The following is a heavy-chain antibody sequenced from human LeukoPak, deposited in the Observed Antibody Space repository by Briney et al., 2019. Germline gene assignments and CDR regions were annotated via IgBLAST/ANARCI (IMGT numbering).Heavy chain of an antibody. J-gene: IGHJ4*02. D-gene: IGHD3-10*01. CDR1: GFTLSNAW. V-gene: IGHV3-23*01. Sequence: PGGSLRLSCAASGFTLSNAWMNWVRQAPGKGLEWVSAISGSGDSTYYADSVKGRFTISRDNSKNTLYLQMNSLRVEDTAVYYCAKDRGIISDYWGQGTLVTVSS. CDR3: AKDRGIISDY. CDR2: ISGSGDST.